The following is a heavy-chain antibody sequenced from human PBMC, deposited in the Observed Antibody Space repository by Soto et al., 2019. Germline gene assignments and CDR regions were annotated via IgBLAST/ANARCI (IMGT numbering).Heavy chain of an antibody. J-gene: IGHJ4*02. CDR2: IYYSGGT. CDR1: GGSISTDGYF. CDR3: ARAVDWFDHRGYFDN. Sequence: QVQLQESGPGLVMPSQILSLTCAVSGGSISTDGYFWSWIRQPPGQGLEWIGYIYYSGGTYRNPSHKSRVSISIDASNNEFSLKMGSLTAADTAVYYCARAVDWFDHRGYFDNWGQGSLVTVSP. D-gene: IGHD3-9*01. V-gene: IGHV4-30-4*01.